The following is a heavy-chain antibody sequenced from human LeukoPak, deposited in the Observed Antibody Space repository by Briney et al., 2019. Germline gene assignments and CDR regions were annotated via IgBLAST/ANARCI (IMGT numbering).Heavy chain of an antibody. J-gene: IGHJ6*03. CDR2: IYTSGST. V-gene: IGHV4-4*07. D-gene: IGHD6-19*01. CDR1: GGSISSYY. Sequence: SETLSLTCTVSGGSISSYYWSWIRQPAGKGLEWIGRIYTSGSTNYNPSLKSRVTKSVDTSKNQFSLKLSSVTAADTAVYYCARGAVVLYYYYMDAWGKGTTVTISS. CDR3: ARGAVVLYYYYMDA.